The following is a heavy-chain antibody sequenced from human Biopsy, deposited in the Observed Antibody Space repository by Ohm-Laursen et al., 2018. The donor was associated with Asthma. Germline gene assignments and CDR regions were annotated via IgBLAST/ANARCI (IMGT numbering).Heavy chain of an antibody. D-gene: IGHD3-10*01. CDR1: GYTFNSAG. CDR2: ISVYNGNT. V-gene: IGHV1-18*01. Sequence: GASVTVSCKASGYTFNSAGITWVRQAPGQGLEWMGWISVYNGNTKVAQKLQDRVTMITDTSTSTAYMGLRSLRSDDTAVYFCARAVDYSHYYGIDVWGQGTTVTVS. CDR3: ARAVDYSHYYGIDV. J-gene: IGHJ6*02.